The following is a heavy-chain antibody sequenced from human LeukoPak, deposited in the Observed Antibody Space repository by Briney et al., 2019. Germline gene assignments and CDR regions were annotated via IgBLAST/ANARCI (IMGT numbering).Heavy chain of an antibody. J-gene: IGHJ4*02. V-gene: IGHV3-21*01. CDR2: ISSSSSYI. CDR3: ARDLRQLVRLYYFDY. CDR1: GFTFSSYS. D-gene: IGHD6-6*01. Sequence: PGGSLRLSCAASGFTFSSYSVNWVRQAPGRGLEWVSSISSSSSYIYYADSVKGRFTISRDNAKNSLYLQMNSLRAEDTAVYYCARDLRQLVRLYYFDYWGQGTLVTVSS.